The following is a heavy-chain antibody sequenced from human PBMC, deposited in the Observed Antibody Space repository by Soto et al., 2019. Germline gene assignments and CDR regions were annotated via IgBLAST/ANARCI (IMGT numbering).Heavy chain of an antibody. D-gene: IGHD6-13*01. CDR3: AKGSGAAGTHGMDV. CDR1: GFTFSSYG. V-gene: IGHV3-30*18. CDR2: ISYDGSNK. Sequence: PGGSLRLSCAASGFTFSSYGMHWVRQAPDKGLEWVAVISYDGSNKYYADSVKGRFTISRDNSKNTLYLQMNSLRAEDTAVYYCAKGSGAAGTHGMDVWGQGTTVTVSS. J-gene: IGHJ6*02.